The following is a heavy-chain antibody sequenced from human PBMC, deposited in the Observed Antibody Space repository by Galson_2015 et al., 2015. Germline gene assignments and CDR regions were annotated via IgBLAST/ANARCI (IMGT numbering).Heavy chain of an antibody. V-gene: IGHV5-51*01. CDR3: ARTEMVRGKIYNWFDP. D-gene: IGHD3-10*01. CDR2: IYPGDSDT. J-gene: IGHJ5*02. Sequence: QSGAEVKKPGESLKISCKGSGYSFTSYWIGWVRQMPGKGLEWMGIIYPGDSDTRYSPSFQGQVTISADKSISTAYLQWSSLKASDTAMYCCARTEMVRGKIYNWFDPWGQGTLVTVSS. CDR1: GYSFTSYW.